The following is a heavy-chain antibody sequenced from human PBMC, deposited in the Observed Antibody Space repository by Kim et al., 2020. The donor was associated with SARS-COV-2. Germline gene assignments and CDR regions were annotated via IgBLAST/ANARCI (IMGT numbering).Heavy chain of an antibody. V-gene: IGHV1-8*01. J-gene: IGHJ6*03. CDR1: GYTFTSYD. CDR3: ARGAGGGKRRYQLLSYHYYYYYMDV. CDR2: MNPNSGNT. D-gene: IGHD2-2*01. Sequence: ASVKVSCKASGYTFTSYDINWVRQATGQGLEWMGWMNPNSGNTGYAQKFQGRVTMTRNTSISTAYMELSSLRSEDTAVYYCARGAGGGKRRYQLLSYHYYYYYMDVWGKGTTVTVSS.